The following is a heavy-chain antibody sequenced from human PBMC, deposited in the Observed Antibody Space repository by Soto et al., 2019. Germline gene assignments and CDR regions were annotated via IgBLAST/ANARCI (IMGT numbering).Heavy chain of an antibody. CDR3: AKEWVYDSSGWFFDD. Sequence: GGSLRLSCAASGFTFSSYGMHWVRQTPGKGLEWVAVISYDGSNKYYADSVKGRFTISRDNSKNTLYLQMNSLRAEDTAVYYCAKEWVYDSSGWFFDDSGQGSLVTVSS. V-gene: IGHV3-30*18. J-gene: IGHJ4*02. CDR1: GFTFSSYG. D-gene: IGHD3-22*01. CDR2: ISYDGSNK.